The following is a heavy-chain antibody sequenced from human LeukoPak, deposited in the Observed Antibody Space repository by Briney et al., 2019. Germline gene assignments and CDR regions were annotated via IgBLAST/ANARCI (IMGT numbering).Heavy chain of an antibody. V-gene: IGHV3-23*01. CDR1: GFTFSSYA. J-gene: IGHJ4*02. CDR3: AKFNDILTGYFDY. Sequence: GGSLRLSCAASGFTFSSYAMSWVRQSPGKGLEWVSAIGGGGGTTYYAYYTDSVRGRFTISRDNSKNTLYLQMNSLRAEDTAVCFCAKFNDILTGYFDYWGQGTLVTVSS. D-gene: IGHD3-9*01. CDR2: IGGGGGTT.